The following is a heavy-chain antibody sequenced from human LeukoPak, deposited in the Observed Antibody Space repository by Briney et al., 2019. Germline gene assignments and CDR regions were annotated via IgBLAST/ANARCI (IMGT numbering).Heavy chain of an antibody. CDR3: ASRGGYSSSSPLDY. D-gene: IGHD6-6*01. Sequence: ASVKVSCKASGYTFTSYGISWVRRAPGQGLEWMGWISAYNGNTNYAQKLQGRVTMTTDTSTSTAYMELRSLRSDDTAVYYCASRGGYSSSSPLDYWGQGTLVTVSS. CDR1: GYTFTSYG. J-gene: IGHJ4*02. CDR2: ISAYNGNT. V-gene: IGHV1-18*01.